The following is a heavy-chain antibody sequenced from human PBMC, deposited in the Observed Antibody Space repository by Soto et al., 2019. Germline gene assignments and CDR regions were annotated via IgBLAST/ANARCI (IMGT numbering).Heavy chain of an antibody. J-gene: IGHJ4*02. Sequence: PSETLSLTCTVSGGSISSGGYYWSWIRQHPGKGLEWIGYIYYSGSTYYNPSLKSRVTISVDTSKNQFSLKLSSVTAADTAVYYCARVDMVATMDYWGQGTLVTVSS. D-gene: IGHD5-12*01. CDR1: GGSISSGGYY. CDR2: IYYSGST. CDR3: ARVDMVATMDY. V-gene: IGHV4-31*03.